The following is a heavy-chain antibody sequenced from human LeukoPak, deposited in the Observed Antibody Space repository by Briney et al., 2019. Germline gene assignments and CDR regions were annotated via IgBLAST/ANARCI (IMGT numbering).Heavy chain of an antibody. J-gene: IGHJ4*02. Sequence: GGSLRLSCAASGFTFSNAWMSWVRQTPGKGLEWVGHISSKTDGGTTDYAAPVKGRLTISRDGSENTLYLQMNSLKPEDTAVYYCTTRNYYDSSGYYFRFDCWGQGTLVTVSS. CDR3: TTRNYYDSSGYYFRFDC. V-gene: IGHV3-15*01. CDR2: ISSKTDGGTT. D-gene: IGHD3-22*01. CDR1: GFTFSNAW.